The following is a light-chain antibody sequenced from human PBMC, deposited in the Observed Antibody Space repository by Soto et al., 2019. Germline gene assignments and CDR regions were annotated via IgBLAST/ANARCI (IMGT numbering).Light chain of an antibody. CDR1: QSLSSY. Sequence: EIVLTQSPGTLPLSPGERATLSCRASQSLSSYLAWYQQKPGQAPRLLIYGASSRATGIPDRFSGSGSGTDFTLTISILEPEDFAVYYCRQYGSSPSYTFGQGTKLEIK. CDR3: RQYGSSPSYT. J-gene: IGKJ2*01. V-gene: IGKV3-20*01. CDR2: GAS.